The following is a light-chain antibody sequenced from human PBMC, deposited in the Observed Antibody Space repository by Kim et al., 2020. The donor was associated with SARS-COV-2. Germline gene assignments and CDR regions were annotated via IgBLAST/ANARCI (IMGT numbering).Light chain of an antibody. J-gene: IGKJ1*01. CDR3: QQYNTYPWT. Sequence: DIQTTQSPSTLSASVGDRVTITCRASQSISSWLAWYQQKPGKPLNLLIYDASSLASGVPSRFSGTGSGTEFTLTISSLQPDDFATYYCQQYNTYPWTFGQGTKVDSK. CDR2: DAS. V-gene: IGKV1-5*01. CDR1: QSISSW.